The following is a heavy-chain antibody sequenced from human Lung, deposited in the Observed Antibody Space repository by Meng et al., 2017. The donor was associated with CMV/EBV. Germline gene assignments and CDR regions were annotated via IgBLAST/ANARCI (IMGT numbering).Heavy chain of an antibody. CDR2: IYFTGDT. CDR1: GGSIESGEYY. Sequence: QVQLQESGPGLVKPSQTLSRSCTVSGGSIESGEYYWSCIRQSPGKGLEWLGYIYFTGDTFYNPSLKSRLMISVDASKNQFSLKLTSVTAADTAVYFCARDRASDEWFDSWGQGILVTVSS. CDR3: ARDRASDEWFDS. J-gene: IGHJ5*01. D-gene: IGHD3-10*01. V-gene: IGHV4-30-4*01.